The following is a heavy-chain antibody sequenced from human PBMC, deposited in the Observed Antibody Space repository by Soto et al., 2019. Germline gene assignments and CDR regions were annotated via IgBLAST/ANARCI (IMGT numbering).Heavy chain of an antibody. CDR2: INWNGGST. CDR3: ARDLGCSSTSCYRGNQDNWFDP. Sequence: GGSLRLSCAASGFTFDDYGMSWVRQAPGKGLEWVSGINWNGGSTGYADSVKGRFTISRDNAKNSLYLQMNSLRAEDTALYHCARDLGCSSTSCYRGNQDNWFDPWGQGTLVTVSS. D-gene: IGHD2-2*01. V-gene: IGHV3-20*01. J-gene: IGHJ5*02. CDR1: GFTFDDYG.